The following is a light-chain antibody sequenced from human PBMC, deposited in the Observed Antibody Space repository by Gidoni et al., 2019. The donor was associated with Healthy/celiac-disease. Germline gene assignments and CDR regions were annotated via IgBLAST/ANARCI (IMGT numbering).Light chain of an antibody. CDR1: KLGDKY. CDR2: QDS. CDR3: QAWDSSTVV. Sequence: SYELPQPPSVSVSPGQTARITCYGDKLGDKYACWYQQKPGQSPVLVIYQDSKRPSGIPERFSGANSGNTATLTISGTQAMDEADYYCQAWDSSTVVFGGGTKLTVL. V-gene: IGLV3-1*01. J-gene: IGLJ2*01.